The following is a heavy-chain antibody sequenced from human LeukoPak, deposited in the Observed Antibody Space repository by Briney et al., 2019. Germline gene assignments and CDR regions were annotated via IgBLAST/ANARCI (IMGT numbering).Heavy chain of an antibody. CDR1: GYTFTSYD. Sequence: ASVKVSCKASGYTFTSYDNNWVRQPTGQGLEWMGWMNPNSGNTSYAQKFQGRVTMTRNTSISTAYMELSSLRSEDTAVYYCARMGRYHPYRYYYDSSCYYYYYYYMDVWGKGTTVTVSS. J-gene: IGHJ6*03. V-gene: IGHV1-8*01. D-gene: IGHD3-22*01. CDR2: MNPNSGNT. CDR3: ARMGRYHPYRYYYDSSCYYYYYYYMDV.